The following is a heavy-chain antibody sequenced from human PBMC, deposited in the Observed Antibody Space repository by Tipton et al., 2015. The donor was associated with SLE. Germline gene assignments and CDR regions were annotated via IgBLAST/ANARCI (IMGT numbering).Heavy chain of an antibody. CDR3: ARTGSFGGYGRFDP. CDR2: IYTSGST. D-gene: IGHD3-22*01. J-gene: IGHJ5*02. Sequence: TLSLTCTVSGGSISSYYWNWIRQPPGKGLEWIGYIYTSGSTNYNPSLKSRVTISVDTSKNQFSLKLSSVTAADTAVYYCARTGSFGGYGRFDPWGQGTLVTVSS. CDR1: GGSISSYY. V-gene: IGHV4-4*08.